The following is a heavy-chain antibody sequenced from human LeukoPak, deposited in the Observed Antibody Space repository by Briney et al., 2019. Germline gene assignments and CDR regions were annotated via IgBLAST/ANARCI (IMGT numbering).Heavy chain of an antibody. D-gene: IGHD2-2*01. Sequence: SETLSLTCTVSGGSISSGGYYWSWIRQHPGKGLEWIGYIYYSGSTYYNPSLKSRVTISVDTSKNQFSLKLSSVTAADTAVYYCARVYCSSTSCYFFNGLDIWGQGTMVTVSS. CDR2: IYYSGST. J-gene: IGHJ3*02. V-gene: IGHV4-31*03. CDR3: ARVYCSSTSCYFFNGLDI. CDR1: GGSISSGGYY.